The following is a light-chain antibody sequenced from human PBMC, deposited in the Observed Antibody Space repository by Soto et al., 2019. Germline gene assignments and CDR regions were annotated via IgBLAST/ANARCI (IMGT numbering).Light chain of an antibody. CDR2: GAS. CDR3: QQYNNWPPWT. CDR1: PRVSSN. J-gene: IGKJ1*01. V-gene: IGKV3-15*01. Sequence: EIVMTQSPATLSVSAGERSTLSWRASPRVSSNLAWYQQKPGQAPRLLIYGASTRATGGPARFSGSGSRAVFALTISNLQYEDFAVYYYQQYNNWPPWTFGQGTNVDI.